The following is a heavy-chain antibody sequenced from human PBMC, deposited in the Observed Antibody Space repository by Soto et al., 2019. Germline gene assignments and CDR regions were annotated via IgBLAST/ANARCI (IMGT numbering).Heavy chain of an antibody. Sequence: GGSLRLSCSVSGFTINTYAMHWVRQAPGKGLEYVSSISSSGVSTYYADSVKGRFIISRDNSMNTLYLQMSSLRAEDTAVYYCVKDRWVDYWGQGTLVTVS. CDR1: GFTINTYA. CDR2: ISSSGVST. D-gene: IGHD1-26*01. J-gene: IGHJ4*02. V-gene: IGHV3-64D*06. CDR3: VKDRWVDY.